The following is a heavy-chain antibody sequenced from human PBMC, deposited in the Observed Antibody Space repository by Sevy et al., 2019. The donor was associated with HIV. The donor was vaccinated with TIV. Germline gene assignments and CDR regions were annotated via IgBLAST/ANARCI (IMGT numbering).Heavy chain of an antibody. CDR2: IYTSGST. V-gene: IGHV4-4*07. J-gene: IGHJ4*02. CDR1: GGSISSYY. CDR3: ARDRGSSSGFSWDYFDY. Sequence: SETLSLTCTVSGGSISSYYWSWIRQPAGKGLEWIGRIYTSGSTNYNPSLKSRVTMSVDTSKNQFSLKLSSVTAADTAVHYCARDRGSSSGFSWDYFDYWGQGTLVTVSS. D-gene: IGHD6-13*01.